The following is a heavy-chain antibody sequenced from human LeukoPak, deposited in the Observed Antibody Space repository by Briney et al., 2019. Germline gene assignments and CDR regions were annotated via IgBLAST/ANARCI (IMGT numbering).Heavy chain of an antibody. CDR3: ALSTGNYFDY. CDR1: GFTFSSYG. J-gene: IGHJ4*02. CDR2: ISYDGSNK. D-gene: IGHD1-1*01. Sequence: GRSLRLSCAASGFTFSSYGMHWVRQAPGKGLEWVAVISYDGSNKYYADSVKGRFTISRDNSKNTLYLQMNSLRAEDTAVYYCALSTGNYFDYWGQGTLVTVSS. V-gene: IGHV3-30*03.